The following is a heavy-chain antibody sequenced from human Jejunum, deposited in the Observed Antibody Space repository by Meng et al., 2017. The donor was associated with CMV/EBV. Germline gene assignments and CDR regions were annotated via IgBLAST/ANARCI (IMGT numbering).Heavy chain of an antibody. Sequence: SCAASGFTFSSYAMSWVRQAPGKGLGWVSRISTSGGITNHADSVKGRFTISRDNSRNTLYLRINSLRAEDTAVYYCARVAGPIDYWGQGTMVTVSS. CDR1: GFTFSSYA. J-gene: IGHJ4*02. D-gene: IGHD6-19*01. V-gene: IGHV3-23*01. CDR3: ARVAGPIDY. CDR2: ISTSGGIT.